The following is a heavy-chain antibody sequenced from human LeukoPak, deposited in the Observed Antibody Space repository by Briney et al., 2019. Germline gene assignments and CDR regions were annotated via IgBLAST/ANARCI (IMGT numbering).Heavy chain of an antibody. D-gene: IGHD1-7*01. Sequence: PSETLSLTCSVSGDSMTSSYWTWIRQPPGKGLESIGYIYHTGDINYNPSLHSRVTMSLDTSKNQFFLKVTSVTAADTAVYYCAKGTRELPSWGQGTLVTVSS. V-gene: IGHV4-59*08. CDR2: IYHTGDI. CDR3: AKGTRELPS. J-gene: IGHJ5*02. CDR1: GDSMTSSY.